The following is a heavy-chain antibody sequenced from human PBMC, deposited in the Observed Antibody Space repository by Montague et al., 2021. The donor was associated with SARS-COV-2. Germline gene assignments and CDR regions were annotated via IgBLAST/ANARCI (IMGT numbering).Heavy chain of an antibody. Sequence: SLRLSCAASGFTFSRYWLSWVRQAPGKGLEWVANIEEDGSAKYYMDSVKGRFTISRDNAKNSLSLQMNSLSAEDTAVYYCARERQDSSGWSTYWYFDLWGRGTLVTVSS. CDR2: IEEDGSAK. CDR1: GFTFSRYW. D-gene: IGHD6-19*01. V-gene: IGHV3-7*01. CDR3: ARERQDSSGWSTYWYFDL. J-gene: IGHJ2*01.